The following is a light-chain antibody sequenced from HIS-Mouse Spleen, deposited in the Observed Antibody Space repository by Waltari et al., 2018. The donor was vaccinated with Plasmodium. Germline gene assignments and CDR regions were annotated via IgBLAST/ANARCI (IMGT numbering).Light chain of an antibody. V-gene: IGKV3-20*01. CDR2: GAS. CDR1: QSVSSSY. CDR3: QQYGSSPRT. Sequence: EIVLTQSPGTLSLSPGERATLSCRASQSVSSSYLAWYQQQPGHAPRLLIYGASSRATGIPDRFSGSGSGTDFTLTISRLEPEDFAVYYCQQYGSSPRTFGQGTKVEIK. J-gene: IGKJ1*01.